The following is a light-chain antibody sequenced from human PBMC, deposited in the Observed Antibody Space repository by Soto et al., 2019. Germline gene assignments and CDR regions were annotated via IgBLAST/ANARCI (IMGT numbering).Light chain of an antibody. CDR3: QQYNSYSTAYN. Sequence: DIQMTQSPSTLSASVGDRVTITCRASQSISSWLAWYQQKPGKAPKLLIYDASSLESGVPSRFSGSGSGTEFTLTISSLQPDDFATYTCQQYNSYSTAYNFGQGTKLEIK. J-gene: IGKJ2*01. CDR2: DAS. V-gene: IGKV1-5*01. CDR1: QSISSW.